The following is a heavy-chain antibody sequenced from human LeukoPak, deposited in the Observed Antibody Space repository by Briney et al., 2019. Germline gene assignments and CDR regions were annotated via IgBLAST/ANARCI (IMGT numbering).Heavy chain of an antibody. CDR1: GGSISSNY. V-gene: IGHV4-59*01. Sequence: SETLSLTCTVSGGSISSNYWSWIRQPPGKGLQWIGYIYYTGSTDYNPSLKSRVTILLDTPKNQFSLNLSSVTAADTAVYYCARGESSASNWFDPWGQGTLVTVSS. D-gene: IGHD3-22*01. CDR2: IYYTGST. J-gene: IGHJ5*02. CDR3: ARGESSASNWFDP.